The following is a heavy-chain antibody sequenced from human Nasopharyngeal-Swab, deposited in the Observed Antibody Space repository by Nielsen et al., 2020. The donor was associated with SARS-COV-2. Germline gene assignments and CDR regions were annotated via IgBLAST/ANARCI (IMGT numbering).Heavy chain of an antibody. V-gene: IGHV3-11*01. CDR1: GFTSSDYY. J-gene: IGHJ4*02. CDR2: ISSSGSTI. CDR3: ARETYYYDSSGPAFDY. Sequence: GESLKISCAASGFTSSDYYMSWIRQAPGKGLEWVSYISSSGSTIYYADSVKGRFTISRDNAKNSLYLQMNSLRAEDTAVYYCARETYYYDSSGPAFDYWGQGTLVTVSS. D-gene: IGHD3-22*01.